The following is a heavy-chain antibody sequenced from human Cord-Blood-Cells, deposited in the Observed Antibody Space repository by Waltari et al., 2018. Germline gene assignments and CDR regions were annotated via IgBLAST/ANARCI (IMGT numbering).Heavy chain of an antibody. J-gene: IGHJ5*02. V-gene: IGHV3-7*01. CDR3: AYSSSS. Sequence: EVQLVESGGGLVQLGGSLRLTCAAAGFTFGSYWMSWVRQAPGKGLEWVANIKQDGSEKYYVDSVKGRFTISRDNAKNSLYLQMNSLRAEDTAVYYCAYSSSSWGQGTLVTVSS. D-gene: IGHD6-6*01. CDR2: IKQDGSEK. CDR1: GFTFGSYW.